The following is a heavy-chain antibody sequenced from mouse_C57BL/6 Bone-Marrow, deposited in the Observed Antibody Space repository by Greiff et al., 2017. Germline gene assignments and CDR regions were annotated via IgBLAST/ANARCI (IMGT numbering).Heavy chain of an antibody. V-gene: IGHV3-6*01. CDR2: ISYDGSN. CDR3: ARGAGFYGYVFAY. CDR1: GYSITSGYY. D-gene: IGHD2-2*01. J-gene: IGHJ3*01. Sequence: EVQLKESGPGLVKPSQSLSLTCSVTGYSITSGYYWNWIRQFPGNKLEWMGYISYDGSNNYNPSLKNRISITRDTSKNQFFLKLNSVTTEDTATYYCARGAGFYGYVFAYWGQGTLVTVSA.